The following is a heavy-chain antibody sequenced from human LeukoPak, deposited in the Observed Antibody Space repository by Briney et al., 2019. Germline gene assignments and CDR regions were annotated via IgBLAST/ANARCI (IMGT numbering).Heavy chain of an antibody. CDR1: GFSFSNYG. CDR3: ASLSLGHY. V-gene: IGHV3-33*08. CDR2: IAHDGSVA. J-gene: IGHJ4*02. D-gene: IGHD6-6*01. Sequence: GGSLRLSCAASGFSFSNYGMHWVRQDPGKGLEWVAVIAHDGSVAYYGDWVKGRFTISRDNSKNTLYLQMNSLRAEDTAVYYCASLSLGHYWGQGTLVTVSS.